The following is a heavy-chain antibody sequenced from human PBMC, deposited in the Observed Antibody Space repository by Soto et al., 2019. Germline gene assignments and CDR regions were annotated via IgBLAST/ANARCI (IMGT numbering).Heavy chain of an antibody. CDR2: IYTSGST. CDR3: ARGANSVWYLAEY. V-gene: IGHV3-53*02. D-gene: IGHD6-19*01. Sequence: EVQLVETGGGLIQPGGSLRLSCAASGFTVSSNYMSWVRQAPGQGLEWVSVIYTSGSTNYADSVKGRLTISRDNAKNTVNLQMNSLRAEDTDVYDCARGANSVWYLAEYWGQGTLVSVSS. J-gene: IGHJ4*02. CDR1: GFTVSSNY.